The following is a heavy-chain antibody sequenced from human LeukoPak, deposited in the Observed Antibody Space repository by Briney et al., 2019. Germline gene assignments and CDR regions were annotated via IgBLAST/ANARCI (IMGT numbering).Heavy chain of an antibody. Sequence: GASLKISCEVSGSRFTNYWIVWVRQMPGKGLEWMGWINAGNGNTKYSQKFQGRVTITRDTSASTAYMELSSLRSEDTAVYYCARARIAAAGRPVNWFDPWGQGTLVTVSS. CDR1: GSRFTNYW. V-gene: IGHV1-3*01. J-gene: IGHJ5*02. CDR2: INAGNGNT. D-gene: IGHD6-13*01. CDR3: ARARIAAAGRPVNWFDP.